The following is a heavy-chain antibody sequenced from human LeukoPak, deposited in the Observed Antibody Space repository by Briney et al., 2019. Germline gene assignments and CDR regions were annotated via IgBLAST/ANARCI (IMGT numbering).Heavy chain of an antibody. Sequence: GGSLRLSRAASGFTFSSYAMSWVRQAPGKGLEWVSAISGSGGSTYYADSVKGRFTISRDNSKNTLYLQMNSLRAEDTAVYYCAKFVESVGLIHYWGQGTLVTVSS. CDR1: GFTFSSYA. J-gene: IGHJ4*02. CDR3: AKFVESVGLIHY. V-gene: IGHV3-23*01. CDR2: ISGSGGST. D-gene: IGHD3-16*01.